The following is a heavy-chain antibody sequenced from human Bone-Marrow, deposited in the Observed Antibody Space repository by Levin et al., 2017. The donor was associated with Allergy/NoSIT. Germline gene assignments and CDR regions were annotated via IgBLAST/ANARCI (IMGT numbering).Heavy chain of an antibody. D-gene: IGHD7-27*01. J-gene: IGHJ3*01. CDR1: GGSISSGGCS. V-gene: IGHV4-30-2*01. CDR2: IYNNEII. CDR3: ARSSGAWAFDV. Sequence: PSETLSLTCAVYGGSISSGGCSWNWIRQPPGKGPELIGYIYNNEIIPCNPSLKSRVTISEDRSKNQFSLKLSSVTAADTAVYYCARSSGAWAFDVWGQGTMVTVSS.